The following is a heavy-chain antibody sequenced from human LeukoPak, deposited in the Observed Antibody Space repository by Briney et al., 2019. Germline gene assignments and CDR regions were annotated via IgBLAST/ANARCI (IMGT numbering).Heavy chain of an antibody. J-gene: IGHJ4*02. V-gene: IGHV3-30*03. CDR3: ATTYYYDSSGYYGPSFDY. Sequence: PGRSLRLPCAASGFTFSSYGMHWVRQAPGKGLEWVAVISYDGSNKYYADSVKGRFTISRDNSKNTLYLQMNSLRAEDTAVYYCATTYYYDSSGYYGPSFDYWGQGTLVTVSS. CDR2: ISYDGSNK. CDR1: GFTFSSYG. D-gene: IGHD3-22*01.